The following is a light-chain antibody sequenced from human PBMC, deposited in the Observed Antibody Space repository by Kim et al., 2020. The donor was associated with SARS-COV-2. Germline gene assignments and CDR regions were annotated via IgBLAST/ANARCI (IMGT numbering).Light chain of an antibody. CDR1: QSVSSN. J-gene: IGKJ1*01. CDR3: QKNHRWPT. Sequence: IVMTQSPATLSVSPGEGATLSCRASQSVSSNVAWYQQKAGQAPRLLIYAVSMKATGIPARFSGSGSGTEFTLTINSLQSEDFAVYYCQKNHRWPTFGQGTKVDIK. CDR2: AVS. V-gene: IGKV3-15*01.